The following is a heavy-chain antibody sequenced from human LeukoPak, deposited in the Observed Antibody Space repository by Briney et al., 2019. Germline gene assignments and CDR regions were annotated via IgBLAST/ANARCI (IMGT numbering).Heavy chain of an antibody. J-gene: IGHJ5*02. D-gene: IGHD3-3*01. CDR2: IYYSGST. V-gene: IGHV4-30-4*01. Sequence: SQTLSLTCTVSGGSISSDDYYWSWIRQPPGKGLEWIGYIYYSGSTYYNPSLKSRVTTSVDTSKNQFSLKLSSVTAADTAVYYCARVLAGHNWFDPWGQGTLVTVSS. CDR3: ARVLAGHNWFDP. CDR1: GGSISSDDYY.